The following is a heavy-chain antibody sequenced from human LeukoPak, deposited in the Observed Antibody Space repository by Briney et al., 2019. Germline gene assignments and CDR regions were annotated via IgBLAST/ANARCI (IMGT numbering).Heavy chain of an antibody. D-gene: IGHD3-10*01. J-gene: IGHJ4*02. CDR2: ISSSSSYI. V-gene: IGHV3-21*01. CDR3: ARDPREAYFDY. Sequence: GGSLRLSCAASGFTFSSYDMNWVRQAPGKGLEWVSSISSSSSYIYYADSVKGRFTISRDNAKNSLYLQMNSLRAEDTAVYYCARDPREAYFDYWGQGTLVTVSS. CDR1: GFTFSSYD.